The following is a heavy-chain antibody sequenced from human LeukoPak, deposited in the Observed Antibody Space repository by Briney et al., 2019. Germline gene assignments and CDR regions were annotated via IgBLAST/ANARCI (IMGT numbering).Heavy chain of an antibody. D-gene: IGHD1/OR15-1a*01. CDR2: VSAYNSNT. CDR1: IYTLSRYA. CDR3: ARDRDGTENYFYHYGMDV. Sequence: ASLYDACKPYIYTLSRYALSRSRQSPEQGLKWMGWVSAYNSNTKYAQKFQGRVTMTTDTSTSAAYMELRSLRSDDTAVYYCARDRDGTENYFYHYGMDVWGQGTTVTASS. V-gene: IGHV1-18*01. J-gene: IGHJ6*02.